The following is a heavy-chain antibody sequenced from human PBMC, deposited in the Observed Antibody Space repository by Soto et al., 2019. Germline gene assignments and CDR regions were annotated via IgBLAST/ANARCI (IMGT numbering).Heavy chain of an antibody. CDR3: ARGSRVKIPAASGRDYYYHGLDV. CDR1: GGSFSGYY. D-gene: IGHD6-25*01. J-gene: IGHJ6*02. Sequence: QVQLQQWGAGLLKPSETLSLTCAVYGGSFSGYYWSWIRQPPGKGLEWIGEINHRGSTNYNPSLKRRVTISVDTSKTQFSLKLNSVTAADTAVYYCARGSRVKIPAASGRDYYYHGLDVWDQGTAVTVSS. CDR2: INHRGST. V-gene: IGHV4-34*01.